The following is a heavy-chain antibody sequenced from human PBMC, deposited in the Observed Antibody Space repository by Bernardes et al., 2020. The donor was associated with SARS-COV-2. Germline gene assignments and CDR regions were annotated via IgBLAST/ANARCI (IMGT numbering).Heavy chain of an antibody. CDR1: GYTFTMYT. Sequence: ASVKVSCKTSGYTFTMYTITWVRQAPGQGLEWMGWISTYNGDTKIAQKFQDRVSMTTDASTNTAYMELRRLRADDTAVYYCARDRGSVKSGFDYWGQGTQVTVSS. CDR3: ARDRGSVKSGFDY. D-gene: IGHD3-16*01. J-gene: IGHJ4*02. CDR2: ISTYNGDT. V-gene: IGHV1-18*04.